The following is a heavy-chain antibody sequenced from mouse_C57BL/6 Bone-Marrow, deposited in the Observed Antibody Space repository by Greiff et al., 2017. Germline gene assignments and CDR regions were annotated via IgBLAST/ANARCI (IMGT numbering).Heavy chain of an antibody. CDR1: GYTFTDYE. Sequence: VQLQQSGAELVRPGASVTLSCKASGYTFTDYEMHWVKQTPVHGLEWIGAIDPETGGTAYNQKFKGKAILTADKSSSTAYMELRSLTSEDSAVYYCARGNHYGSRTGFAYWGQGTLVTVSA. V-gene: IGHV1-15*01. CDR3: ARGNHYGSRTGFAY. D-gene: IGHD1-1*01. CDR2: IDPETGGT. J-gene: IGHJ3*01.